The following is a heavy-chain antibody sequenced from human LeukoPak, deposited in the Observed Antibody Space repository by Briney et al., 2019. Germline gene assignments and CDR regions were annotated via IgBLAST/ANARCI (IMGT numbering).Heavy chain of an antibody. J-gene: IGHJ5*02. CDR2: INHSGST. CDR3: ANGAYGEHDNNWFDP. CDR1: GGSFSGYY. Sequence: SETLSLTCAVYGGSFSGYYWSWIRQPPGKGLEWIGEINHSGSTNYNPFLKSRVTISVDTSKNQFSLKLSSVTAADTAVYYCANGAYGEHDNNWFDPWGQGTLVTVSS. V-gene: IGHV4-34*01. D-gene: IGHD3-9*01.